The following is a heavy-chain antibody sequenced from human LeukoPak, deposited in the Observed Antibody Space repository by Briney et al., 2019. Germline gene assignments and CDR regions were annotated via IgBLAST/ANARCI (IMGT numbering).Heavy chain of an antibody. V-gene: IGHV1-46*01. CDR1: GYTFTSYY. D-gene: IGHD3-22*01. J-gene: IGHJ4*02. CDR3: ARDGSSRYYDSSGFDY. CDR2: INPGGGST. Sequence: GASVKVSCKASGYTFTSYYMHWVRQAPGQGLEWMGIINPGGGSTSYAQKFQGRVTMTRDTSTSTVYMELSSLRSEDTAVYYCARDGSSRYYDSSGFDYWGQGTLVTVSS.